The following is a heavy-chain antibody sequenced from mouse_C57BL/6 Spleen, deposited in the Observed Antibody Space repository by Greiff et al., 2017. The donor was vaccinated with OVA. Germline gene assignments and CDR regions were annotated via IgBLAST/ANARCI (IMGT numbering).Heavy chain of an antibody. CDR3: ARGGTTVVDYAMDY. J-gene: IGHJ4*01. D-gene: IGHD1-1*01. V-gene: IGHV1-64*01. CDR1: GYTFTSYW. Sequence: QVQLQQPGAELVKPGASVKLSCKASGYTFTSYWMHWVKQRPGQGLEWIGMIHPNSGSTNYNEKFKSKATLTVDKSSSTAYMQLSSLTSEDSAVYYCARGGTTVVDYAMDYWGQGTSVTVSS. CDR2: IHPNSGST.